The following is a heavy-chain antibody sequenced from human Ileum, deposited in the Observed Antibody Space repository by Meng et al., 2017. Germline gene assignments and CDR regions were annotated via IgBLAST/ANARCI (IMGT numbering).Heavy chain of an antibody. D-gene: IGHD3-10*01. CDR3: AYGSEGFCSKYYSGRYV. CDR2: ISGSGSTP. Sequence: GESLKISCAASGFTFSSYAMSWVRQAPGKGLEWVAGISGSGSTPYYPDSVKGRFTISRDNSKNTLYLQMNSLRAEDTALYYCAYGSEGFCSKYYSGRYVWGQGTTVTVSS. V-gene: IGHV3-23*01. J-gene: IGHJ6*02. CDR1: GFTFSSYA.